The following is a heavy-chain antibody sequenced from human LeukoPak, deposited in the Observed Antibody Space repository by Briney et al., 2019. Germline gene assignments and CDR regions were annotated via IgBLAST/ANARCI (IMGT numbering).Heavy chain of an antibody. V-gene: IGHV3-48*03. Sequence: GGSLRLSCAASGFTFSSYEMNWVRQAPGKGLEWVSYISSSGSTIYYADSVKGRFTISRDNAKNSLYLQMNSLRAEDTAVYYCAQIILDAIDIWGQGTMVTVSS. CDR2: ISSSGSTI. D-gene: IGHD2-15*01. J-gene: IGHJ3*02. CDR3: AQIILDAIDI. CDR1: GFTFSSYE.